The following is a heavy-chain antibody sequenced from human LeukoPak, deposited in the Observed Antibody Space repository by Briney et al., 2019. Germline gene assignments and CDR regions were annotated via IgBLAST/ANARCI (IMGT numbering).Heavy chain of an antibody. CDR1: GGSFSGYY. CDR3: ARGLYSSGWRRTDAFDI. J-gene: IGHJ3*02. Sequence: SETLSLTCAVYGGSFSGYYWSWIRQPPGKGLEWIGEINHSGSTNYNPSLKSRVTISVDTSKNQFSLKLSSVTAADTAVYYCARGLYSSGWRRTDAFDIWGQGTMVTVSS. CDR2: INHSGST. V-gene: IGHV4-34*01. D-gene: IGHD6-19*01.